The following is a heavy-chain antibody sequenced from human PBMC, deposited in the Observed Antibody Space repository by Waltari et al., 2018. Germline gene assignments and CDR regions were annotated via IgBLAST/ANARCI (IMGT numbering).Heavy chain of an antibody. D-gene: IGHD3-10*01. CDR3: ASNGGSGSYYIQH. V-gene: IGHV1-69*05. CDR1: ARISSSYA. J-gene: IGHJ1*01. CDR2: IIPNFGTA. Sequence: GQLGQSGAELKLPGPSVTASCTPAARISSSYAIRSVRQAPGQGLEWMGGIIPNFGTANYAQKFQGRVTITTDESTSTAYMALSSLRSEDTAVYYSASNGGSGSYYIQHWGQGTLVTVSS.